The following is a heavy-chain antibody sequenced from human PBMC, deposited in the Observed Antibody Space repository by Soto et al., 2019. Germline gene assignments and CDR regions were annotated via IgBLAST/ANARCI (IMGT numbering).Heavy chain of an antibody. CDR1: GYKFGSAW. Sequence: GESLKISCKGVGYKFGSAWIGWVRQMPGKGLEWMGIIKPGTSDIRYSPSCRGHVTISADEAVSTAYLQWSSLKASDTAMYYCARQLSHICDSWGQGTLVT. V-gene: IGHV5-51*01. CDR3: ARQLSHICDS. J-gene: IGHJ4*02. D-gene: IGHD3-3*02. CDR2: IKPGTSDI.